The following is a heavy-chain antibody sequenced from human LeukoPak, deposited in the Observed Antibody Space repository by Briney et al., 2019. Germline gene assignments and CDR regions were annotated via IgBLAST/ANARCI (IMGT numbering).Heavy chain of an antibody. CDR3: ARVFTYYYDSSGYLPKYYFDY. D-gene: IGHD3-22*01. J-gene: IGHJ4*02. Sequence: PSGTLSLTCAVSGGSISSSNWWSWVRQPPGKGLEWIGEIYHSGSTNYNPSLKSRVTISVDKSKNQFSLKLSSVTAADTAVYYCARVFTYYYDSSGYLPKYYFDYWGQGTLVTVSS. CDR1: GGSISSSNW. V-gene: IGHV4-4*02. CDR2: IYHSGST.